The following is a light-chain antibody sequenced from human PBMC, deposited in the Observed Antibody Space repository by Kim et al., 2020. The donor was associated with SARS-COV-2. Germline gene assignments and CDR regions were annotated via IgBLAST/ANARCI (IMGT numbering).Light chain of an antibody. J-gene: IGLJ3*02. CDR1: SSDVGGYDY. V-gene: IGLV2-14*03. Sequence: QSALTQPASVSGSPGQSITISCTGTSSDVGGYDYVSWYQQHPGNAPKLLIHDVSSRPSGVSDRFSGSKAGITASLTISGLQAGDEADYYCSSYTNTNTRVFGGGTKVTVL. CDR2: DVS. CDR3: SSYTNTNTRV.